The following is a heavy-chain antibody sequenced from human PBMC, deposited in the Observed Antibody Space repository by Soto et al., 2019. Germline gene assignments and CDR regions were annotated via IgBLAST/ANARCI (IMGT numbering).Heavy chain of an antibody. V-gene: IGHV3-30*18. CDR1: IFTFSSHG. CDR2: LSFDGHHK. CDR3: AKDRLPDRFDSSGLDH. J-gene: IGHJ4*02. D-gene: IGHD3-22*01. Sequence: GSLRLYCSASIFTFSSHGMHWIRHAPGKGLEWVAVLSFDGHHKYFADSVKGRFTISRDNSRSTLYLHMNSLRVEDTAVYYCAKDRLPDRFDSSGLDHWGQGTLVTVSS.